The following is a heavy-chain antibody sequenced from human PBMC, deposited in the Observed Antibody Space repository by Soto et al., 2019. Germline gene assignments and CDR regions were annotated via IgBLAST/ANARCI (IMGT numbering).Heavy chain of an antibody. D-gene: IGHD3-10*01. V-gene: IGHV3-30-3*01. CDR3: ARGAQDRITMVRGPPHGANYGMDV. CDR2: ISYDGSNK. J-gene: IGHJ6*02. CDR1: GFTFSSYA. Sequence: PGGSLRLSCAASGFTFSSYAMHWVRQAPGKGLEWVAVISYDGSNKYYADSVKGRFTISRDNSKNTLYLQMNSLRAEDTAVYYCARGAQDRITMVRGPPHGANYGMDVWGQGTTVTVSS.